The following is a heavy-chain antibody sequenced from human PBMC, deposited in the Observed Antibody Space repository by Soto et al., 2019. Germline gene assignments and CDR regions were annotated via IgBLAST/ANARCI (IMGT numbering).Heavy chain of an antibody. D-gene: IGHD3-3*01. Sequence: QVQLQQWGAGLLKPSETLSLTCAVYGGSFSGYYWSWIRQPPGKGLEWIGEINHSGSTNYNPSLKSRVTISVDTSKNQFSLKLSSVTAADTAVYYCARLAIFGVVIIGWFDPWGQGTLVTVSS. CDR2: INHSGST. CDR1: GGSFSGYY. J-gene: IGHJ5*02. CDR3: ARLAIFGVVIIGWFDP. V-gene: IGHV4-34*01.